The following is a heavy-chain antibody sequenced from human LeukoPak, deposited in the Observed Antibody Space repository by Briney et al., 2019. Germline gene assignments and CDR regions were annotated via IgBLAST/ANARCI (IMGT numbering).Heavy chain of an antibody. J-gene: IGHJ6*02. V-gene: IGHV3-66*01. Sequence: GGSLRLSCAASGFTVSSNYMSWVRQAPGKGLEWVSVIYSGGSTYYADSVKGRFTISRDNSKNTLYLQMNSPRAEDTAVYYCASTYYSNHHGMDVWGQGTMVTVSS. CDR3: ASTYYSNHHGMDV. CDR1: GFTVSSNY. D-gene: IGHD4-4*01. CDR2: IYSGGST.